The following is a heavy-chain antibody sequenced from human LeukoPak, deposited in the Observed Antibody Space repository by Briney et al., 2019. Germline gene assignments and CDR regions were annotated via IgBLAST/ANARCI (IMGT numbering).Heavy chain of an antibody. J-gene: IGHJ4*02. Sequence: ASVKVSCKASGYTFTACYMHWVRQAPGQGLEWMGWINPNSGGTNYAQKFQGRVTMTRDTSISTAYMELSRLRSDDTAVYYCARVCSGGSCSDWGQGTLVTVSS. D-gene: IGHD2-15*01. V-gene: IGHV1-2*02. CDR3: ARVCSGGSCSD. CDR2: INPNSGGT. CDR1: GYTFTACY.